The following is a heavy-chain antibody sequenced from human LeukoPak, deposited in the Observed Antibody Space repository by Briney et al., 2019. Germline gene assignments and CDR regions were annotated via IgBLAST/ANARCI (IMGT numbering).Heavy chain of an antibody. CDR2: ISAYNGNT. D-gene: IGHD3-10*01. V-gene: IGHV1-18*01. CDR3: ARVVVRGVVWNDY. Sequence: ASVKVSCMASGYTFTSYDISWVRQAPGQGLGWMGWISAYNGNTNYAQKLQGRVTMTTDTSTSTAYMELRSLRSDDTAVYYCARVVVRGVVWNDYWGQGTLVTVSS. CDR1: GYTFTSYD. J-gene: IGHJ4*02.